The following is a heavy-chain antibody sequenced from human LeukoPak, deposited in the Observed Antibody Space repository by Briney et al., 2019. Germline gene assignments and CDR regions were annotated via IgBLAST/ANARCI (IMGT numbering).Heavy chain of an antibody. D-gene: IGHD6-13*01. CDR3: ARAVAAADSY. CDR2: ISSSSSTI. V-gene: IGHV3-48*02. J-gene: IGHJ4*02. Sequence: GGSLRLSCAASGFTFSSYALNWVRQAPGKGLEWISYISSSSSTIYYTDSVKGRFTISRDNAKNSLYLQMNSLRDEDTAVYSCARAVAAADSYWGRGTLVTVSS. CDR1: GFTFSSYA.